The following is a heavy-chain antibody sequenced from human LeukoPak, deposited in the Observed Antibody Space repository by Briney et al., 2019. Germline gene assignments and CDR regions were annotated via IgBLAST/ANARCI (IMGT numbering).Heavy chain of an antibody. CDR2: IIPILGTA. V-gene: IGHV1-69*13. CDR1: GGTFSSYA. Sequence: EASVKVSCKASGGTFSSYAISWVRQAPGQGLEWMGGIIPILGTANYAQKFQGRVTITADESTSTAYMELSSLRSEDTAVYYCARDDSDYDILTGYSHWFDPWGQGTLVTVSS. CDR3: ARDDSDYDILTGYSHWFDP. J-gene: IGHJ5*02. D-gene: IGHD3-9*01.